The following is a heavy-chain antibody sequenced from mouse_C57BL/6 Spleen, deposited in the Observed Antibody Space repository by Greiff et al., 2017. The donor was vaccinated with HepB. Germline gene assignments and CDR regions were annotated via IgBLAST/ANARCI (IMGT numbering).Heavy chain of an antibody. Sequence: VHLVESGAELVRPGASVTLSCKASGYTFTDYEMHWVKQTPVHGLEWIGAIDPETGGTAYNQKFKGKAILTADKSSSTAYMELRSLTSEDSAVYYCTRDDYDDWGQGTTLTVSS. CDR1: GYTFTDYE. CDR3: TRDDYDD. CDR2: IDPETGGT. V-gene: IGHV1-15*01. J-gene: IGHJ2*01. D-gene: IGHD2-4*01.